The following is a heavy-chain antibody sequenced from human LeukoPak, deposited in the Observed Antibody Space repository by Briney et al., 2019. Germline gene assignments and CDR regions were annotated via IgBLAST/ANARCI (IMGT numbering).Heavy chain of an antibody. Sequence: GRSLRLSCAASGFTLSSYAISWVRQAPGKGLEWVSAISGSGGSTYYADPVKGRFTISRDNSKNTLYLQMNSLRAEDTAVYYCAKGRGYIVVVTGDYFDYWGQGTLVTVSS. CDR2: ISGSGGST. V-gene: IGHV3-23*01. J-gene: IGHJ4*02. CDR1: GFTLSSYA. D-gene: IGHD2-21*02. CDR3: AKGRGYIVVVTGDYFDY.